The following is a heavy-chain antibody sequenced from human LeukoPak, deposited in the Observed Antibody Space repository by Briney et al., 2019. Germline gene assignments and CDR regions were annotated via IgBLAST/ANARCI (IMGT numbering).Heavy chain of an antibody. CDR2: IYSGGST. V-gene: IGHV3-53*01. CDR3: ASRPPLNCSGGSRYIPWFDY. Sequence: GGSLRLSCAASGFTVSSNYMSWVRQAAGKGLEWVSVIYSGGSTYYADSVKGRFTISRDNSKNTLYLQMNSLRAEDTAVYYCASRPPLNCSGGSRYIPWFDYWGQGTLVTVSS. J-gene: IGHJ4*02. D-gene: IGHD2-15*01. CDR1: GFTVSSNY.